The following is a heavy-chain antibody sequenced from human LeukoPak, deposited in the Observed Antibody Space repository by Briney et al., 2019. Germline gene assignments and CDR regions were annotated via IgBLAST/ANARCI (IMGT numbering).Heavy chain of an antibody. D-gene: IGHD3-16*01. J-gene: IGHJ4*02. CDR2: INPSGGGT. CDR3: ARDSGDPSIYVCVTHYDF. V-gene: IGHV1-46*01. CDR1: GYTFTRNY. Sequence: ASVKGSSRATGYTFTRNYMHWVRQAPGQGPEWMGIINPSGGGTKYAEKFQGRVTMTRDTSTSTVYMELSSLRSEDTAVYYCARDSGDPSIYVCVTHYDFWGQGTLVTVSS.